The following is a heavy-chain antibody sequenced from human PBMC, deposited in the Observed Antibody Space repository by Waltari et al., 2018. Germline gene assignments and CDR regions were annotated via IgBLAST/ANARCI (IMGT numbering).Heavy chain of an antibody. CDR3: VGFYSGYDLYYFDY. V-gene: IGHV3-23*04. CDR2: ISVSGGST. CDR1: GFTFSSYA. D-gene: IGHD5-12*01. J-gene: IGHJ4*02. Sequence: EVQLVESGGGLVQPGGSLRLSCAASGFTFSSYAMSWVRQAPGKGLEWVSAISVSGGSTYYADSVKGRFTISRDNSKNTLYLQMNSLRAEDTAVYYCVGFYSGYDLYYFDYWGQGTLVTVSS.